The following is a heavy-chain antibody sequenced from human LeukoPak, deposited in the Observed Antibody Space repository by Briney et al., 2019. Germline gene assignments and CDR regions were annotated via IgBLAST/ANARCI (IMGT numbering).Heavy chain of an antibody. V-gene: IGHV1-69*13. Sequence: ASVKVSCKASGGTFSSYAISWVRQAPGQGLEWMGGIIPIFGTANYAQKFQGRVTITADESTSTAYMELSSLRSEDTAVYYCARESGYDILTAQMDVWGKGTTVTISS. J-gene: IGHJ6*04. CDR1: GGTFSSYA. D-gene: IGHD3-9*01. CDR2: IIPIFGTA. CDR3: ARESGYDILTAQMDV.